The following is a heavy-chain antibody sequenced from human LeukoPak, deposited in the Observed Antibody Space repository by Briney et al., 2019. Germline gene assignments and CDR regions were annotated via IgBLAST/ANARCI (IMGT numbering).Heavy chain of an antibody. CDR2: INHSGST. J-gene: IGHJ6*02. Sequence: SETLSLTCAVYGGSFSGYYWSWIRQPPGKGLEWIGEINHSGSTNYNPSLKSRVTISVDTSKNQFSLKLSSVTAADTAVYYCARSRGARSYYYYYGMGVWGQGTTVTVSS. CDR3: ARSRGARSYYYYYGMGV. CDR1: GGSFSGYY. V-gene: IGHV4-34*01. D-gene: IGHD3-10*01.